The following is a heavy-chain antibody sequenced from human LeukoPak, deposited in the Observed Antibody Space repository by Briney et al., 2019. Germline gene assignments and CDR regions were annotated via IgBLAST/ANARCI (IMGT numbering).Heavy chain of an antibody. CDR3: AELGITMIGGV. CDR2: ISTSSSYI. V-gene: IGHV3-21*01. Sequence: GGSLRLSCAASGFTFSSYGMNWVRQAPGKGLEWVSSISTSSSYIYYADAVKGRFTISRDNAKNSLYLQMNSLRAEDTAVYYCAELGITMIGGVWGKGTTVTISS. D-gene: IGHD3-10*02. CDR1: GFTFSSYG. J-gene: IGHJ6*04.